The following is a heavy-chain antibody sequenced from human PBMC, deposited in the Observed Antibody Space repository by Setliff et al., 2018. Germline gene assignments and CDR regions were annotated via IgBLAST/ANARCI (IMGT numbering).Heavy chain of an antibody. J-gene: IGHJ4*02. CDR1: GGSISSHY. CDR3: ARLYEFGELFSNY. D-gene: IGHD3-10*01. CDR2: INHSGST. V-gene: IGHV4-59*08. Sequence: LSLTCTVSGGSISSHYWSWIRQPPGKGLEWIGEINHSGSTNYNPSLKSRVTISVDTSKNQFSLKLSSVTAADTAVYYCARLYEFGELFSNYWGQGTLVTSPQ.